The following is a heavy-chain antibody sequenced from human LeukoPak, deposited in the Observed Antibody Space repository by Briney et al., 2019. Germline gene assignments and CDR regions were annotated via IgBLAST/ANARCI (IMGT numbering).Heavy chain of an antibody. D-gene: IGHD2-2*01. CDR3: TTELYCSSTTCPLTFDT. V-gene: IGHV3-15*01. Sequence: GGSLRLSCASSSFTFSKTWMSWVRQAPGKGLEWVGRVKGENEGGTTEYAAPVKGRFTISRDDPKKTVSLQMNSLKTEDTAMYFCTTELYCSSTTCPLTFDTWGQGTLVTVSS. CDR1: SFTFSKTW. CDR2: VKGENEGGTT. J-gene: IGHJ4*02.